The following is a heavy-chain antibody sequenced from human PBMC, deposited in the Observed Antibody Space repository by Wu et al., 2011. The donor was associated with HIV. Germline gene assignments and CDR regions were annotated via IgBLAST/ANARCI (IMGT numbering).Heavy chain of an antibody. Sequence: QVQLVQSGVEVKKPGASVKVSCKASGGTFSSHAIYWVRQAPGQGFEWMGRIIPLFGTTNYAQKFQGRLTMTADKSTNTAYMEVSSLRSEDTAVYFCARTKLDRXGNVPVSISSYAGLDVWGQGTTVTVS. CDR2: IIPLFGTT. CDR1: GGTFSSHA. J-gene: IGHJ6*02. V-gene: IGHV1-69*06. D-gene: IGHD6-6*01. CDR3: ARTKLDRXGNVPVSISSYAGLDV.